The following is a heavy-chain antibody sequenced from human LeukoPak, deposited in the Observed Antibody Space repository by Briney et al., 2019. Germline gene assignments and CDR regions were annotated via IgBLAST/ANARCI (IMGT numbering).Heavy chain of an antibody. J-gene: IGHJ4*02. CDR2: INWNGGST. V-gene: IGHV3-20*04. CDR1: GFTFDDHG. D-gene: IGHD1-1*01. CDR3: ARDVSWGTSYFDY. Sequence: PGGSLRLSCIASGFTFDDHGMSWVRQVPGKGLERVSNINWNGGSTGYVDSVKGRFTISRDNGKNSLYLQMNSLRVEDTAFYYCARDVSWGTSYFDYWGQGILVTVSS.